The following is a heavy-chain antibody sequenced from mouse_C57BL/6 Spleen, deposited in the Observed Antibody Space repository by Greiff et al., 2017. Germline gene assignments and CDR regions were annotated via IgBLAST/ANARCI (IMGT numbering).Heavy chain of an antibody. Sequence: EVKLQESGPGLVKPSQSLSLTCSVTGYSITSGYYWNWIRQFPGNKLEWMGYISYDGSNNYNPSLKNRISITRDTSKNQFFLKLNSVTTEDTATYYCAGGNDYDVAYWGQGTLVTVSA. J-gene: IGHJ3*01. CDR3: AGGNDYDVAY. CDR1: GYSITSGYY. D-gene: IGHD2-4*01. V-gene: IGHV3-6*01. CDR2: ISYDGSN.